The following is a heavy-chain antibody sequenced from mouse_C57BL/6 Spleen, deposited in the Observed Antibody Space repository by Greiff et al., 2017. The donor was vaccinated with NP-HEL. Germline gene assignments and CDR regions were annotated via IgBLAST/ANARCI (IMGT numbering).Heavy chain of an antibody. CDR1: GYAFSSSW. V-gene: IGHV1-82*01. CDR3: AKPYYGNYVGFAY. Sequence: QVQLQQSGPELVKPGASVKISCKASGYAFSSSWMNWVKQRPGKGLEWIGRIYPGDGDTNYNGKFKGKATLTADKSSSTAYMQLSSLTSEDSAVYFCAKPYYGNYVGFAYWGQGTLVTVSA. J-gene: IGHJ3*01. CDR2: IYPGDGDT. D-gene: IGHD2-10*01.